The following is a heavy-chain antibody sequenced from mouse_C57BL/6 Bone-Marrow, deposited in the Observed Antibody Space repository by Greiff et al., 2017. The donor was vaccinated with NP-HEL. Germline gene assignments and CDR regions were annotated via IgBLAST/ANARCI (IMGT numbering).Heavy chain of an antibody. CDR1: GYTFTSYG. CDR3: ARNSSSGPYYFDY. J-gene: IGHJ2*01. Sequence: VNVVESGAELARPGASVKLSCKASGYTFTSYGISWVKQRTGQGLEWIGEIYPRSGNTYYNEKFKGKATLTADKSSSTAYMELRSLTSEDSAVYFCARNSSSGPYYFDYWGQGTTLTVSS. D-gene: IGHD3-2*02. CDR2: IYPRSGNT. V-gene: IGHV1-81*01.